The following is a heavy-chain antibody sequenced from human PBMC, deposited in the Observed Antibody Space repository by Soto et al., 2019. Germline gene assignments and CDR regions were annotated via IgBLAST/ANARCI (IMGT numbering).Heavy chain of an antibody. CDR3: ARNAPDYDSSGYYYFDY. Sequence: SETLSLTCAVYGGSFSGYYWSWIRQPPGKGLEWIGEINHSGSTNYNPSLKSRVTISVDTSKNQFSLKLSSVTAADTAVYYCARNAPDYDSSGYYYFDYWGQGTLVTVSS. D-gene: IGHD3-22*01. CDR1: GGSFSGYY. CDR2: INHSGST. J-gene: IGHJ4*02. V-gene: IGHV4-34*01.